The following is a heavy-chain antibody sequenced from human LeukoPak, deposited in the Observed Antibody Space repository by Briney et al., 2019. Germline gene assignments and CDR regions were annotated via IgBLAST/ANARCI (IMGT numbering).Heavy chain of an antibody. J-gene: IGHJ3*02. Sequence: PGGSLRLSCAAFGFTFSTYAMGWVRQAPGKGLEWVSGIIGSGSSTYYADSVKGRFTISRDNSKNTLYLQMNSLRAEDTAVYYCAKDGGVVLITHDAFDIWGQGTMVTVSS. D-gene: IGHD3-22*01. V-gene: IGHV3-23*01. CDR3: AKDGGVVLITHDAFDI. CDR1: GFTFSTYA. CDR2: IIGSGSST.